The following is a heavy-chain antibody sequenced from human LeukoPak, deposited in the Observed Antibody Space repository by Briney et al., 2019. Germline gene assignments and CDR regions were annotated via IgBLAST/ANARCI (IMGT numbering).Heavy chain of an antibody. CDR2: ISWDSVTT. V-gene: IGHV3-9*01. CDR3: AQGGNTSWYWLDY. Sequence: PGRSLSLSCAASGFSFSNYAMHWVRQAPGKGLEWVSHISWDSVTTGYADSVKGRFTVSRDNAKNSLYLQMNSLRAEDTAFYYCAQGGNTSWYWLDYWGQGTLVTVSS. J-gene: IGHJ4*02. CDR1: GFSFSNYA. D-gene: IGHD6-13*01.